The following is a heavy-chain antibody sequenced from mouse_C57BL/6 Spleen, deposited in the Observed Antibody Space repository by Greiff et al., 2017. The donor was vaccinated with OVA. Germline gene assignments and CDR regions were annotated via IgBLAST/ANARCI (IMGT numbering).Heavy chain of an antibody. Sequence: QVQLQQSGAELVRPGSSVKLSCKASGYTFTSYWMDWVKQRPGQGLEWIGNIYPSDSETHYNQKFKDKATLTVDKSSSTAYMQLSSLTSEDSAVYYCATEYYYGSGYWGQGTTLTVSS. D-gene: IGHD1-1*01. CDR3: ATEYYYGSGY. CDR1: GYTFTSYW. CDR2: IYPSDSET. V-gene: IGHV1-61*01. J-gene: IGHJ2*01.